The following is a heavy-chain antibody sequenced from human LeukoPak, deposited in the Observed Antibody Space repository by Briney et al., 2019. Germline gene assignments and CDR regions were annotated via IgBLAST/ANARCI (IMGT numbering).Heavy chain of an antibody. CDR3: ARATLPAAHGGWFDP. D-gene: IGHD2-2*01. CDR2: ISHDGSNK. J-gene: IGHJ5*02. V-gene: IGHV3-30-3*01. CDR1: GFTFSSYA. Sequence: TGGSLRLSCAASGFTFSSYAMHWVRQAPGKGLEWVAVISHDGSNKYYADSVKGRFTISRDNSKNTLYLQMNSLRAEDTAVYYCARATLPAAHGGWFDPWGQGTLVTVSS.